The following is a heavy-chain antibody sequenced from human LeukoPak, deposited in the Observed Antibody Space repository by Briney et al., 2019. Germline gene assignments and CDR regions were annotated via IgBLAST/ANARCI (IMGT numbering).Heavy chain of an antibody. CDR3: AKLLYGDYADGMDV. J-gene: IGHJ6*04. D-gene: IGHD4-17*01. CDR1: GFTFSSYA. Sequence: GGSLRLSCAASGFTFSSYAMSWVRQAPGKGLEWVSAISGSGGSTYYADPVKGRFTISRDNSKNTLYLQMNSLRAEDTAVYYCAKLLYGDYADGMDVWGKGTTVTVSS. V-gene: IGHV3-23*01. CDR2: ISGSGGST.